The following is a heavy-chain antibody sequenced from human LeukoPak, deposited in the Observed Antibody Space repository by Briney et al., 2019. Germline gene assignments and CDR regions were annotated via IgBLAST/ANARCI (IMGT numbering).Heavy chain of an antibody. CDR2: ISFDGSDK. CDR3: AKEITRPNRAVAGLNY. D-gene: IGHD6-19*01. J-gene: IGHJ4*02. CDR1: GFTFSSYA. Sequence: PGRSLRLSCAASGFTFSSYAMHWVRQAPGKGLEWVAVISFDGSDKYYADSVKGRFTISRDNSKNTLYLQMNSLRAEDTAVYYCAKEITRPNRAVAGLNYWGQGTLVTVSS. V-gene: IGHV3-30-3*01.